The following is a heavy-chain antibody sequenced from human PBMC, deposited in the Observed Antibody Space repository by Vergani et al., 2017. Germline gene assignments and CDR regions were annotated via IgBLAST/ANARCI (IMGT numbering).Heavy chain of an antibody. CDR1: GYTFTSYD. CDR2: MNPNSGNT. V-gene: IGHV1-8*01. CDR3: ARGPDIVVVPAAIRGNAFDI. D-gene: IGHD2-2*02. Sequence: QVQLVQSGAEVKKPGASVKVSCKASGYTFTSYDINWVRQATGQGLEWMGWMNPNSGNTGYAQKFQGRVTMTRNTSISTAYMELSSLRSEDTAVYNCARGPDIVVVPAAIRGNAFDIWGQGTMVTVSS. J-gene: IGHJ3*02.